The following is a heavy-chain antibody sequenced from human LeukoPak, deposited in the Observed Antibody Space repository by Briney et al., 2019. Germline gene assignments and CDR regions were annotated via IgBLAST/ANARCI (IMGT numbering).Heavy chain of an antibody. J-gene: IGHJ6*02. CDR3: AKDQRTMTRRMDV. CDR1: GFTFRSYG. CDR2: ITYDGSNK. V-gene: IGHV3-30*18. D-gene: IGHD2-2*01. Sequence: GGSLRLSCAASGFTFRSYGMHWVRQVPGKGLEWVAVITYDGSNKYYADSVKGRFTISRDNSRNTLYLQMNSLRVEDRAVYFCAKDQRTMTRRMDVWGQGTAVTVSS.